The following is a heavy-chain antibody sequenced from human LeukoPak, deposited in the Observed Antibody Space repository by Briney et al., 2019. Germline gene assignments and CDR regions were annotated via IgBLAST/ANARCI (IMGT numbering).Heavy chain of an antibody. J-gene: IGHJ6*02. CDR2: ISYDGSNK. Sequence: GGSLRLSCAASGFTFSSYAMHWVRQAPGKGLEWVAVISYDGSNKYYADSVKGRLTISRDNSKNTLYLQMNSLRAEDTAVYYCARGGRDNSGPGIAAYYYYYGMDVWGQGTTVTVSS. D-gene: IGHD6-13*01. CDR1: GFTFSSYA. V-gene: IGHV3-30-3*01. CDR3: ARGGRDNSGPGIAAYYYYYGMDV.